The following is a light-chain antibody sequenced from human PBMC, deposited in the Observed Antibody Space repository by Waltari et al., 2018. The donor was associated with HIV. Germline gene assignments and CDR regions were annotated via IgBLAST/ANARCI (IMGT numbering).Light chain of an antibody. CDR1: SSDVGGYNH. CDR3: SSYTGSSTLGV. V-gene: IGLV2-14*01. Sequence: QSALTQPASVSGSPGQSTTISCTGTSSDVGGYNHVPWYQQHPGKAPKLMIYDVSDRPSGVSNRFSGSKSGNTASLTISGLQAEDEADYYCSSYTGSSTLGVFGGGTKLTVL. J-gene: IGLJ3*02. CDR2: DVS.